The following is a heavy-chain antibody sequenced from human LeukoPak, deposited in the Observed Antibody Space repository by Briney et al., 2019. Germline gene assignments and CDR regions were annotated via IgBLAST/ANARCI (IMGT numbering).Heavy chain of an antibody. Sequence: PSETLSLTCTVSGGSISSSSYYWGWIRQPPGKGLEWIGSIYYSGSTYYNPSLKSRVTISVDTSKNQFSLKLSSVTAADTAVYYCARHVAVNWYGEVRAFDIWGQGTMVTVSS. CDR2: IYYSGST. CDR3: ARHVAVNWYGEVRAFDI. CDR1: GGSISSSSYY. J-gene: IGHJ3*02. D-gene: IGHD3-10*01. V-gene: IGHV4-39*01.